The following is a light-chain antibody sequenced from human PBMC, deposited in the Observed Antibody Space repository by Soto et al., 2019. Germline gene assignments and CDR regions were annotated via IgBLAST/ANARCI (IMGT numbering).Light chain of an antibody. Sequence: QSALTQPRSVSGSPGQSVTISCTGTSSDVGGYNYVYWYQQHPGKAPKLMIYDVSKRPSGVPDRFSGSKSGNTASLTISGLQAEDEADYYCCSYAGSYSLYVFGSGTKVTVL. CDR3: CSYAGSYSLYV. V-gene: IGLV2-11*01. CDR2: DVS. CDR1: SSDVGGYNY. J-gene: IGLJ1*01.